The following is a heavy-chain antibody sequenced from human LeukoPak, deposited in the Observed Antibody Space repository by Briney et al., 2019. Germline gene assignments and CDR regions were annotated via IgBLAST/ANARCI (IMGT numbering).Heavy chain of an antibody. Sequence: RSLRLSCAASGFTFSSYAMHWGRQAPGKGLEWVAVISYDGSNKYYADSVKGRFTISRDNSKNTLYLQMSSLRTEDTAVYYCARRNMDDYYDSSDLWFDPWGQGTLVTVSS. J-gene: IGHJ5*02. CDR3: ARRNMDDYYDSSDLWFDP. CDR2: ISYDGSNK. CDR1: GFTFSSYA. V-gene: IGHV3-30*04. D-gene: IGHD3-22*01.